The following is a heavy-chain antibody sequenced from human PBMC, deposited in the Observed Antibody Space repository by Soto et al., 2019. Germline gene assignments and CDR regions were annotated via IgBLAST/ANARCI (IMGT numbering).Heavy chain of an antibody. CDR1: GGSFSGYY. D-gene: IGHD4-17*01. J-gene: IGHJ4*02. CDR3: ARSYGGNSGTFDF. CDR2: INHSGST. Sequence: QVQLQQWGAGLLKPSETLSLTCAVYGGSFSGYYWSWIRQPPGKGLEYIGEINHSGSTTYNPSLKTRVTISVDTSKNQFSLRLSSVTAADTAVYYCARSYGGNSGTFDFWGQGTLVTVSS. V-gene: IGHV4-34*01.